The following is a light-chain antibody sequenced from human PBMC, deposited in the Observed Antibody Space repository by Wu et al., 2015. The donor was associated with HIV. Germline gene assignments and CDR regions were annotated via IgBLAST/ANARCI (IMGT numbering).Light chain of an antibody. V-gene: IGKV3-15*01. Sequence: VLTQSPGTLSLSPGARATLSCRASQSVSSNLAWYQQKPGQAPRLLICGASTRATGVPARFSGSGSGTEFTLTISSLQSEDFAVYYCQQYNDWPPITFGQGTRLEIK. CDR3: QQYNDWPPIT. CDR1: QSVSSN. CDR2: GAS. J-gene: IGKJ5*01.